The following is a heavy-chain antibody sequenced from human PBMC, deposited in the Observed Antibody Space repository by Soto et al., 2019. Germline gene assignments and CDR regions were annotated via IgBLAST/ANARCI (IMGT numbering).Heavy chain of an antibody. CDR1: GFTFSSYA. V-gene: IGHV3-30-3*01. D-gene: IGHD2-2*01. J-gene: IGHJ4*02. CDR3: GRCSSTSCHLGSDY. CDR2: ISYDGISK. Sequence: QVQLVESGGGVVQPGRSLRLSCAASGFTFSSYAMNWVRQAPGKGLEWVALISYDGISKYYADSVKGRFTISRDSSKNTLYLQRNSRGAADTAVYYCGRCSSTSCHLGSDYWGQGTLVTVSS.